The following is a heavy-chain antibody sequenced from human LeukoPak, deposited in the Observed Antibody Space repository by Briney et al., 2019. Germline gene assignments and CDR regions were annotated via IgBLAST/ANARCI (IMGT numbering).Heavy chain of an antibody. CDR3: ARGLGDYDAFDV. J-gene: IGHJ3*01. D-gene: IGHD4-17*01. CDR2: ISGGGSYI. V-gene: IGHV3-21*01. Sequence: GGSLRLSCAASGFTFDDYAMHWVRQAPGKGLQWVSSISGGGSYIFYADSVEGRFSVSRDNAKNSVFLQMNSLRAEDTAVYYCARGLGDYDAFDVWGHGTRVTVAS. CDR1: GFTFDDYA.